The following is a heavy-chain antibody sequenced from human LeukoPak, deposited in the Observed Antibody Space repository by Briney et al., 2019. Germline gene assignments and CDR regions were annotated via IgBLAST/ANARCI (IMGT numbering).Heavy chain of an antibody. Sequence: SETLSLTCTVSGGSISSGDYYWSWLRQPPGKGLEWIGYIYYSGSTYYNPSLNSRVTISVDTSKNQFSLKLSSVTAADTAVYYCAGLFDILTGYNVDYWGQGTLVTVSS. CDR3: AGLFDILTGYNVDY. CDR1: GGSISSGDYY. V-gene: IGHV4-30-4*08. D-gene: IGHD3-9*01. J-gene: IGHJ4*02. CDR2: IYYSGST.